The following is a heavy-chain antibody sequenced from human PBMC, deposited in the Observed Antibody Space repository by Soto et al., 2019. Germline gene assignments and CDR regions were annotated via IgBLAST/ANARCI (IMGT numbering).Heavy chain of an antibody. CDR3: VRFSILVSGRGRGAFFDS. CDR2: IKEDGSEK. V-gene: IGHV3-7*03. CDR1: GFTVSNYW. D-gene: IGHD6-19*01. J-gene: IGHJ4*02. Sequence: PGGALRLSCAASGFTVSNYWMSWVRQVPGKGLAWVSNIKEDGSEKYYVDSVKGRFTISRDNAKNSVHLQMNSLRDEDTAVYYCVRFSILVSGRGRGAFFDSWGQGTPVTVSS.